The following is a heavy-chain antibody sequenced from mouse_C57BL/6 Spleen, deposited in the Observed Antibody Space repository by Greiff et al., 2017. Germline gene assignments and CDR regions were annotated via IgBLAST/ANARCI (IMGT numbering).Heavy chain of an antibody. Sequence: DVKLQESGPELVKPGASVKMSCKASGYTFTDYNMHWVKQSHGKSLEWIGYINPNNGGTSYNQKFKGKATLTVNKSSSTAYMELRSLTSEDSAVYYCAETTLRGSSYESAMDYWGQGTSVTVSS. D-gene: IGHD1-1*01. J-gene: IGHJ4*01. V-gene: IGHV1-22*01. CDR2: INPNNGGT. CDR1: GYTFTDYN. CDR3: AETTLRGSSYESAMDY.